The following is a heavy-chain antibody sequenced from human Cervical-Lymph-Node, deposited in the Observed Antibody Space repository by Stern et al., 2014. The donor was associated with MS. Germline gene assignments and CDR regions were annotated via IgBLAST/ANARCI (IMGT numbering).Heavy chain of an antibody. Sequence: VQLVESGSELRKPGASVKVSCKASGYTFNVYGINWGRQAPGQGLEWMGMIDTKTGNPTYARGFTGRFVFSLDTSVSTAYLQITSLEAEDTAVYYCARTLDLDYWGQGTLVTVSS. CDR1: GYTFNVYG. CDR3: ARTLDLDY. D-gene: IGHD3-9*01. V-gene: IGHV7-4-1*02. J-gene: IGHJ4*02. CDR2: IDTKTGNP.